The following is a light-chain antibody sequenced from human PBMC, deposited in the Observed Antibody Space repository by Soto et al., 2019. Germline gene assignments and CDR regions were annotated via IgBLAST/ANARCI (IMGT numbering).Light chain of an antibody. Sequence: SYELTQPPSGAVAPGQTARITCGGNNIGSKSVHWYQQKTGQAPVLGVYDDSERPSGIPERFSGSSSGNTATLTVIRVEAGDEADYYFQVWDSSSDHYVFGTGTKLTVL. CDR2: DDS. CDR3: QVWDSSSDHYV. V-gene: IGLV3-21*02. J-gene: IGLJ1*01. CDR1: NIGSKS.